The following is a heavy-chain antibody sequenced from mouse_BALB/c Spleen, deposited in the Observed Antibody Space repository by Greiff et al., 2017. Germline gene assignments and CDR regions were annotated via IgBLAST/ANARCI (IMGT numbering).Heavy chain of an antibody. CDR1: GFTFTDYY. CDR3: ARGWFAY. CDR2: IRNKANGYTT. J-gene: IGHJ3*01. Sequence: EVNVVESGGGLVQPGGSLRLSCATSGFTFTDYYMSWVRQPPGKALEWLGFIRNKANGYTTEYSASVKGRFTISRDNSQSILYLQMNTLRAEDSATYYCARGWFAYWGQGTLVTVSA. V-gene: IGHV7-3*02.